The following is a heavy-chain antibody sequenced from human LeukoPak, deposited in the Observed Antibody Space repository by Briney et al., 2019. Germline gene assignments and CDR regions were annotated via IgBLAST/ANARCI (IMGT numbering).Heavy chain of an antibody. Sequence: ASVKVSCKVSGYTLTELSMHWVRQAPGKGLEWMGGFDPEDGETIYAQKFQGRVTMTEDTSTDTAYMELSSLRSEDTAVNYCATVYAYVYGDYGEIWGQGTLVTVSS. CDR2: FDPEDGET. D-gene: IGHD4-17*01. V-gene: IGHV1-24*01. CDR1: GYTLTELS. CDR3: ATVYAYVYGDYGEI. J-gene: IGHJ4*02.